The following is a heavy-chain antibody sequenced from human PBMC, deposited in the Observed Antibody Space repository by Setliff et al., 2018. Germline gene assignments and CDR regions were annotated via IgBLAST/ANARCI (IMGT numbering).Heavy chain of an antibody. CDR3: ARLRKSTPHWYFDL. J-gene: IGHJ2*01. V-gene: IGHV4-61*09. Sequence: SETLSLTCSVSGGSISSGSDYWTWIRQPAGKGLEWIGHIYTRGITNYNPSLKSRLTMSIDTSKKQFSLRLTSVSAADTAVYYCARLRKSTPHWYFDLWGRGTLVTVSS. CDR2: IYTRGIT. CDR1: GGSISSGSDY.